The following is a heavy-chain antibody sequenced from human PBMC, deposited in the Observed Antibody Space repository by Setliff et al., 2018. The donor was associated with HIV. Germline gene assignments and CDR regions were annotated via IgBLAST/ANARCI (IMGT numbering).Heavy chain of an antibody. CDR3: ATDLHWAFDY. CDR1: GFTFSSYS. J-gene: IGHJ4*02. Sequence: GGSLRLSCAASGFTFSSYSMNWVRQAPGKGLEWVSFISGNSGAVTYTDSVKGRFTISRDNAKNSLYLQMNSLRAEDAAVYYCATDLHWAFDYWGQGSLVTVSS. V-gene: IGHV3-48*01. CDR2: ISGNSGAV. D-gene: IGHD7-27*01.